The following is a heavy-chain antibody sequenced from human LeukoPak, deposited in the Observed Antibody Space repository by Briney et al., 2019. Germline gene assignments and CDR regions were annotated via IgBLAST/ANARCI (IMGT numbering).Heavy chain of an antibody. CDR1: GFTFSTYS. CDR3: ATLYGDYGYFDL. Sequence: PGGSLRLSCAASGFTFSTYSMNWVRQAPGKGLEWVSSISSSSSYIYYADSVKGRFTISRDNAKNSLYLQMNSLRAEDTAVYYCATLYGDYGYFDLWGRGTLVTVSS. D-gene: IGHD4-17*01. V-gene: IGHV3-21*01. J-gene: IGHJ2*01. CDR2: ISSSSSYI.